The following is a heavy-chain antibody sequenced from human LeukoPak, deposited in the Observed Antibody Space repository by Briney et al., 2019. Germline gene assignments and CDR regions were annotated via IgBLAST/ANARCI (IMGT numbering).Heavy chain of an antibody. CDR3: ARAGGRYQLLFGYYYCMDV. CDR1: GYTFTSYY. V-gene: IGHV1-46*01. D-gene: IGHD2-2*01. Sequence: ASVKVSCKASGYTFTSYYMHWVRQAPGQGLEWMGIINPSGGSTSYAQKFQGRVTMTRDTSTSTVYMELSSLRSEDTAVYYCARAGGRYQLLFGYYYCMDVWGKGTAVTVSS. CDR2: INPSGGST. J-gene: IGHJ6*03.